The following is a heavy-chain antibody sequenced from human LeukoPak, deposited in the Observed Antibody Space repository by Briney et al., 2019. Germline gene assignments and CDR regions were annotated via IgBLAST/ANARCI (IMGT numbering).Heavy chain of an antibody. CDR2: IYPADSDT. CDR1: GYSFTSYW. Sequence: GESLKISCKGSGYSFTSYWIGWVRQMPGKGLEWMGIIYPADSDTRYSPSFQGQVTISVDKSISTANLQWSSLKASDTAMYYCARSRYCTTTSCRHFDYWGQGTLVTVSS. CDR3: ARSRYCTTTSCRHFDY. V-gene: IGHV5-51*01. D-gene: IGHD2-2*01. J-gene: IGHJ4*02.